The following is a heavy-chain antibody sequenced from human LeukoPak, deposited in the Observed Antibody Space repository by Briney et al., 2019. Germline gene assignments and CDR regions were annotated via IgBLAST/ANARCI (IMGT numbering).Heavy chain of an antibody. J-gene: IGHJ4*02. Sequence: PGGSLRLSCAASGFTFSSYAMHWVRQAPGKGLEWVAVISYDGSNKYYADSVKGRFTISRDNSKNTLYLQMNSLRAEDTAVYYCARAVAGDYWGQGTLVTVSS. CDR2: ISYDGSNK. V-gene: IGHV3-30*04. D-gene: IGHD6-19*01. CDR1: GFTFSSYA. CDR3: ARAVAGDY.